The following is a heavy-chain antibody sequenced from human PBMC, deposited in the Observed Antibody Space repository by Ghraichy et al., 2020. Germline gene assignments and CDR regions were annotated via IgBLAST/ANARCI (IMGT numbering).Heavy chain of an antibody. V-gene: IGHV4-59*01. J-gene: IGHJ5*02. CDR2: IYYSGST. CDR3: AREKYYSSGTYYNWFDP. Sequence: SETLSLTCTVSSGSISTYYWSWIRQPPGKGLEWIGYIYYSGSTNYNPSLKSRVTISLDTSNNQFSLNLTSVTAADTGVYYCAREKYYSSGTYYNWFDPWGQGALVTVSS. D-gene: IGHD3-10*01. CDR1: SGSISTYY.